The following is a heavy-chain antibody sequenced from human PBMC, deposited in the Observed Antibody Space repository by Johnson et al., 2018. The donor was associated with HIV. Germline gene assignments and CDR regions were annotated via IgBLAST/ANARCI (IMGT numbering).Heavy chain of an antibody. Sequence: QVQLVESGGGVVQPGRSLRLSCAASGFTFGNYAMHWVRQAPGKGLEWVAVISYDGSNKYCADSVKGRFAISRDNSKNTLYLQTNSLRAEDTAVYYCAREGTTGPSGDAYDIWGQGTMVTVSP. V-gene: IGHV3-30*09. D-gene: IGHD4-17*01. CDR1: GFTFGNYA. CDR3: AREGTTGPSGDAYDI. CDR2: ISYDGSNK. J-gene: IGHJ3*02.